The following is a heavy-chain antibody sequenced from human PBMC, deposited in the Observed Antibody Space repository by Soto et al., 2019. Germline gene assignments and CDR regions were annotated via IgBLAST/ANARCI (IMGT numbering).Heavy chain of an antibody. V-gene: IGHV3-66*01. D-gene: IGHD3-10*01. CDR3: ASVLRGVHPLDV. J-gene: IGHJ6*02. Sequence: EVQLVESGGGLVQPGGSLRLSCAASGFTVSSNYMSWVRQAPGKGLEWVSVIYGGGSTYYADSVKGRFTISGDNSKNTLYLQMNSLRAEDTAVYYCASVLRGVHPLDVWGQGTTVTVSS. CDR1: GFTVSSNY. CDR2: IYGGGST.